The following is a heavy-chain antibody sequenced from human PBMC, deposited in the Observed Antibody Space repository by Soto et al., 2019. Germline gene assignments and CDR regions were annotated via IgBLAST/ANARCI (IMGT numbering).Heavy chain of an antibody. V-gene: IGHV1-18*01. CDR2: ISGHNGKT. D-gene: IGHD1-1*01. CDR1: GYTFTTYG. Sequence: QVHLVQSGAEVKKPGASVKVSSNSSGYTFTTYGVAWVRQVPGQGLEWMGWISGHNGKTFYAQSFQDRVTMTTDTSTSTAYMELRSLRSDDTAVYFCARERPLEDSPLADAFDVWGQGTRVTVSS. CDR3: ARERPLEDSPLADAFDV. J-gene: IGHJ3*01.